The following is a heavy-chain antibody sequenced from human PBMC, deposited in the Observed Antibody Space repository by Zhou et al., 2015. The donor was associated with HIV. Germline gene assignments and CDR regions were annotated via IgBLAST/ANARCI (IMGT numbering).Heavy chain of an antibody. J-gene: IGHJ4*02. V-gene: IGHV1-18*01. CDR1: GYTFSNYN. CDR3: ARGSEQQLGRYYFDY. D-gene: IGHD6-13*01. Sequence: QVQLVQSGAEVKKPGSSVKVSCKASGYTFSNYNIGWVRQAPGQGLEWMGWISIYNGNTNYAQNLQGRVTMTTDTSTSTAYMELRTLRSDDTAMYFCARGSEQQLGRYYFDYWGQGTLVTVSS. CDR2: ISIYNGNT.